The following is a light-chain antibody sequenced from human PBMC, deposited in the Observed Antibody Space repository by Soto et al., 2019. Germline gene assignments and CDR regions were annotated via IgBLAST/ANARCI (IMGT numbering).Light chain of an antibody. Sequence: EIVLTQSPATLSLSPGERATLSCRVSQSVSRYLAWYQQKPGQAPRLLIYDASNRATGIPARFSGSGSGTDFTLTISSLEPEDSAVYYCQQRNNWPRTFGQGTKVEIK. J-gene: IGKJ1*01. CDR1: QSVSRY. CDR2: DAS. V-gene: IGKV3-11*01. CDR3: QQRNNWPRT.